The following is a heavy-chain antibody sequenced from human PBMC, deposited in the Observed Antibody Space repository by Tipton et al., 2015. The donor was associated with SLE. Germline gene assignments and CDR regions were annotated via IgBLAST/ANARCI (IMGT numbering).Heavy chain of an antibody. CDR1: AYSFTSYG. V-gene: IGHV1-18*01. J-gene: IGHJ6*03. CDR3: ARFSWASSDYFYYMDV. Sequence: QSGAEVKKPGASVKVSCKASAYSFTSYGISWVRQAPGQGLEWMGWISGYNSKTNYAQKLQGRVTLTADTSTSTAYMELRSLRSDDTAVYYCARFSWASSDYFYYMDVWGKGTSVTFSS. D-gene: IGHD2/OR15-2a*01. CDR2: ISGYNSKT.